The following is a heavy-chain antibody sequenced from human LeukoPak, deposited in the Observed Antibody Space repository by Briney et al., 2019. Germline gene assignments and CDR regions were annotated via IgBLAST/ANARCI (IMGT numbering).Heavy chain of an antibody. J-gene: IGHJ4*02. V-gene: IGHV3-30-3*01. D-gene: IGHD2-2*01. CDR2: ISYDGSNK. CDR1: GFTFDDYA. CDR3: ARDDVSYCSSTSCYLLDY. Sequence: GGSLRLSCTASGFTFDDYAMHWVRQAPGKGLEWVAVISYDGSNKYYADSVKGRFTISRDNSKNTLYLQMNSLRAEDTAVYYCARDDVSYCSSTSCYLLDYWGQGTLVTVSS.